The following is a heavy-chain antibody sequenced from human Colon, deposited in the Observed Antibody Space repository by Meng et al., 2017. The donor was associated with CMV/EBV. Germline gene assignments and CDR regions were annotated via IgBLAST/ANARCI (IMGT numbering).Heavy chain of an antibody. CDR3: ARELARGGY. J-gene: IGHJ4*02. V-gene: IGHV1-18*01. CDR1: GYTLTNFG. CDR2: ISPYNGDT. Sequence: VHLGQSGAEVKKPGASVKCSCNTSGYTLTNFGISWGRQAPGQGLEWMAYISPYNGDTNYAQRFQGRVALTTDTSTSTVYMELGSLTSDDTAMYYCARELARGGYWGQGTLVTVSS.